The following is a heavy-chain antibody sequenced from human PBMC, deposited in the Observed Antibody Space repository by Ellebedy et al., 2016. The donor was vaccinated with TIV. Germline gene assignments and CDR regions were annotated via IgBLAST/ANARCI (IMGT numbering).Heavy chain of an antibody. CDR1: GFTFSSYA. CDR3: AYDSSWYDWFDP. D-gene: IGHD6-13*01. J-gene: IGHJ5*02. CDR2: ISGSGGST. V-gene: IGHV3-23*01. Sequence: GESLKISXAASGFTFSSYAMSWVRQAPGKGLEWVSAISGSGGSTYYADSVKGRFTISRDNSKNTLYLQMNSLRAEDTAVYYCAYDSSWYDWFDPWGQGTLVTVSS.